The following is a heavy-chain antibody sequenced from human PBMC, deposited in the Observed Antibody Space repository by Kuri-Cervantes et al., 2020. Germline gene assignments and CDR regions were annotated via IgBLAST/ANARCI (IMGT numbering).Heavy chain of an antibody. CDR1: GYTFTSYD. V-gene: IGHV1-69*13. Sequence: SVKVSCKASGYTFTSYDINWVRQAPGQGLEWMGGIIPIFGTANYAQKFQGRVTITADESTSTAYMELSSLRSEDTAVYYCARDDMVTPQAAAFDIWGQGTMVTVSS. D-gene: IGHD5-18*01. J-gene: IGHJ3*02. CDR2: IIPIFGTA. CDR3: ARDDMVTPQAAAFDI.